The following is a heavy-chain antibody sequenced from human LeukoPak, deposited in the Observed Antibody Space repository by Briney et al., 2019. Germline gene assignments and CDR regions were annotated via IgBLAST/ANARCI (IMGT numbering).Heavy chain of an antibody. CDR1: GYTFTGYY. Sequence: ASVKVSCKASGYTFTGYYMHWVRQAPGQGLEWMGWINPNSGGTNYAQKFQDRVTMTRDTSISPAYMELSRLRSDDTAVYYCTRGGFYGSGSYSEVDYWGQGTLVTVSS. J-gene: IGHJ4*02. V-gene: IGHV1-2*02. CDR2: INPNSGGT. D-gene: IGHD3-10*01. CDR3: TRGGFYGSGSYSEVDY.